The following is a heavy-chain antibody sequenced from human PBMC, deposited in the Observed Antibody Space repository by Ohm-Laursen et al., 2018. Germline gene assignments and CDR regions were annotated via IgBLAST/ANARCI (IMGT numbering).Heavy chain of an antibody. J-gene: IGHJ6*02. V-gene: IGHV4-34*01. CDR3: ASMYYYDSSGEDV. D-gene: IGHD3-22*01. Sequence: SETLSLTCAVYGGSFSGYYWSWIRQPPGKGLEWIGEINHSGSTNYNPSLKSRVTMSVDTSKNQFSLKLSSVTAADTAVYYCASMYYYDSSGEDVWGQGTTVTVSS. CDR1: GGSFSGYY. CDR2: INHSGST.